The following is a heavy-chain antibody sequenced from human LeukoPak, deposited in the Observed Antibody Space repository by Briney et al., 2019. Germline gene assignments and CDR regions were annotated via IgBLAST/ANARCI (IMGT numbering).Heavy chain of an antibody. Sequence: SETLSLTCTVSGYSINSDYYWAWIRQPPGTGLEWVAGIYHSGTTYYNPSVKSRVIISVDTSKNQFSLKLNSVTAADTAVYYCARRWGLLWFGEPRQARFDYWGQGTLVTVSS. J-gene: IGHJ4*02. V-gene: IGHV4-38-2*02. CDR3: ARRWGLLWFGEPRQARFDY. D-gene: IGHD3-10*01. CDR1: GYSINSDYY. CDR2: IYHSGTT.